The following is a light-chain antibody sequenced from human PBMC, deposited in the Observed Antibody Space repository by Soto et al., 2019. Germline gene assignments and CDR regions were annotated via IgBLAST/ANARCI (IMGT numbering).Light chain of an antibody. CDR1: TSNIGNNY. CDR3: GTWDDSLRGV. J-gene: IGLJ2*01. V-gene: IGLV1-51*01. CDR2: DNN. Sequence: QSVLTQPPSVSAAPGQKVTISCSGNTSNIGNNYVSWYQQLPGTAPKLLIYDNNKRPSGIPDQFSGSKSGTSATLGITGLQTGDEADYYCGTWDDSLRGVFGGGTKLTVL.